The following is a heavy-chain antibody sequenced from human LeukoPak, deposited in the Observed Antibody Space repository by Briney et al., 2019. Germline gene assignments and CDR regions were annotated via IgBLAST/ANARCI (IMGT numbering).Heavy chain of an antibody. CDR3: AVGRLRLGDQYHFDY. CDR2: ISGSGSDT. J-gene: IGHJ4*02. CDR1: GFTFSNYA. V-gene: IGHV3-23*01. Sequence: GGSLRLSCAASGFTFSNYAMSWVRQAPGKGLEWVSAISGSGSDTYYADSVKGRFTISRDNSKNTLYLQMNSLRAEDTAVYYCAVGRLRLGDQYHFDYWGQGTLVTVSS. D-gene: IGHD3-16*01.